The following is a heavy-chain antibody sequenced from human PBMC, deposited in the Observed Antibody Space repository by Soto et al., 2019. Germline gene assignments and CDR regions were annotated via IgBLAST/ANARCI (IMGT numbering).Heavy chain of an antibody. Sequence: QVQLVQSGAEVKKPGSSVKVSCKASGGTFSSYAISWVRQAPGLGLEWMGGIIPIFGTANYAQEFQGRVTITPDKSPSTAYMELSSLRSEDTAVYYCARGIAVAGNFDYWGQGTLVSVSS. J-gene: IGHJ4*02. D-gene: IGHD6-19*01. V-gene: IGHV1-69*06. CDR3: ARGIAVAGNFDY. CDR1: GGTFSSYA. CDR2: IIPIFGTA.